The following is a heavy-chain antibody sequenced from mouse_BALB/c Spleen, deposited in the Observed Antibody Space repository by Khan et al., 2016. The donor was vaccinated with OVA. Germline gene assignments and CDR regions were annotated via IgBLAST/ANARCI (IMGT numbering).Heavy chain of an antibody. CDR1: GYTFTSYT. V-gene: IGHV1-4*01. CDR3: ARDGAYYRNGGWLAY. Sequence: QVQLQQSGAELARPGASVKMSCKASGYTFTSYTIHWIKQRPGQGLEWIGYINPSSGYTNYNQKFKDKATLTADKSSTTAYMQLSSLTSDDSAVYYCARDGAYYRNGGWLAYWGKGTLVTVSA. J-gene: IGHJ3*01. D-gene: IGHD2-14*01. CDR2: INPSSGYT.